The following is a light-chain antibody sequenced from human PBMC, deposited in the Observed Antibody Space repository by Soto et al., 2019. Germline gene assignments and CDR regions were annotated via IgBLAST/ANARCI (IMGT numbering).Light chain of an antibody. V-gene: IGLV2-8*01. J-gene: IGLJ3*02. Sequence: QSALTQPPSASGSPGQSVTTSCTGTSSDVGAYNYVSWYQQHPGKAPKLMIYEVSNRPSGVPDRFSGSKSGNTASLTVSGLQAEDEADYYCSSYADSNSWVFGGGTKLTVL. CDR2: EVS. CDR3: SSYADSNSWV. CDR1: SSDVGAYNY.